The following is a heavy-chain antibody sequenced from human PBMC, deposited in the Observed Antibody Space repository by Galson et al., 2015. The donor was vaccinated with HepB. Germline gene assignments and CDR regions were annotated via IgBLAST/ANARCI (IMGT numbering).Heavy chain of an antibody. J-gene: IGHJ5*02. D-gene: IGHD2-2*02. V-gene: IGHV1-8*01. Sequence: SVKVSCKASGYTFTSYDINWVRQATGQGLEWMGWMNPNSGNTGYAQKFQGRVTMTRNTSISTAYMELSSLRSEDTAVYYCARAPIVVVPAAIRWFDPWGQGTLVTVSS. CDR1: GYTFTSYD. CDR2: MNPNSGNT. CDR3: ARAPIVVVPAAIRWFDP.